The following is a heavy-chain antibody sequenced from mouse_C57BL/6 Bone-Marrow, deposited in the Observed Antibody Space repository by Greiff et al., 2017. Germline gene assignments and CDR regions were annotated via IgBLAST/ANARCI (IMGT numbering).Heavy chain of an antibody. D-gene: IGHD2-14*01. V-gene: IGHV5-9*01. CDR2: ISGGGGNT. Sequence: EVKLVESGGGLVKPGGSLKLSCAASGFTFSSYTMSWVRQTPEKRLEWVATISGGGGNTYYPDSVKGRFTISRDNAKNTLYLQMSRLRSEDTALFYCGRRYKFDYWGQDTTLTASS. CDR3: GRRYKFDY. CDR1: GFTFSSYT. J-gene: IGHJ2*01.